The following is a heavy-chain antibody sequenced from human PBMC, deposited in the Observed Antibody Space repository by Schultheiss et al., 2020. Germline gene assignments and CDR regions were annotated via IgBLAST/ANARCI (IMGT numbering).Heavy chain of an antibody. CDR1: GFTVSSYG. CDR2: ISYDGSNK. D-gene: IGHD4-11*01. Sequence: GGSLRLSCAASGFTVSSYGMHWVRQAPGKGLEWVAVISYDGSNKYYADSVKGRFTISRDNSKNTLYLQMNSLRAEDTAVYYCAKVGYSNYGTVDVWGQGTTVTVSS. J-gene: IGHJ6*02. V-gene: IGHV3-33*05. CDR3: AKVGYSNYGTVDV.